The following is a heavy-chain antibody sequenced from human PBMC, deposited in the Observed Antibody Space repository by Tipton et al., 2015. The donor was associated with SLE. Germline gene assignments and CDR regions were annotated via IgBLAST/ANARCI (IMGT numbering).Heavy chain of an antibody. CDR3: ARGSGVSVRRFDS. J-gene: IGHJ4*02. D-gene: IGHD3-10*01. Sequence: TLSLTCAVSGGSISDSNWWSWVRQPPGKGLEWIGEIYHSGSTNYNPSLKSRVTISVDTSTNQFSLMLSSMSAADVAVYYCARGSGVSVRRFDSWGQGILVTVSS. CDR1: GGSISDSNW. V-gene: IGHV4-4*02. CDR2: IYHSGST.